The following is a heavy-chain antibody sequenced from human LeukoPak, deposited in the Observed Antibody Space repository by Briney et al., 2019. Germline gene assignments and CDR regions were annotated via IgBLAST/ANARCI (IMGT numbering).Heavy chain of an antibody. D-gene: IGHD3-3*01. J-gene: IGHJ6*02. CDR2: IWYDGSNK. Sequence: PGGSLRLSCAASGFTFSSYGMHWVRQAPGKGLEWVAVIWYDGSNKYYADSVKGRFTISRDNSKNTLYLQMNSLGAEDTAVYYCARDTSRYYYYYGMDVWGQGTTVTVSS. V-gene: IGHV3-33*01. CDR1: GFTFSSYG. CDR3: ARDTSRYYYYYGMDV.